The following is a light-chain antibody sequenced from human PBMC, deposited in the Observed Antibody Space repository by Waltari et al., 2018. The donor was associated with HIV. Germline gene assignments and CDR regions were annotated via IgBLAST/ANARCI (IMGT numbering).Light chain of an antibody. J-gene: IGKJ1*01. CDR3: QQYYSNPWT. CDR1: QSVLYSSNNKNY. CDR2: WAS. Sequence: DIVMTQSPDSLAVSLGERATINCKSSQSVLYSSNNKNYLGWYQQRPRKPPKPLIYWASTRVSGVPYRFSGRGFGTDFTFTISSLQAEDVAVYYCQQYYSNPWTFGQGTKVEIK. V-gene: IGKV4-1*01.